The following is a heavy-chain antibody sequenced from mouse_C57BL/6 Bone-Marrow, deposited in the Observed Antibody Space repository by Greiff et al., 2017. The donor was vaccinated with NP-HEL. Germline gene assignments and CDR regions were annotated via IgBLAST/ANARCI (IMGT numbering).Heavy chain of an antibody. Sequence: VQLVESGAELVRPGASVTLSCKASGYTFTDYEMHWVKQTPVHGLEWIGAIDPETGGTAYNQKFKGKAILTADKSSSTAYMELRSLTSEDSAVYYCTRRRRGFDYWGQGTTLTVSS. CDR3: TRRRRGFDY. V-gene: IGHV1-15*01. CDR2: IDPETGGT. J-gene: IGHJ2*01. CDR1: GYTFTDYE.